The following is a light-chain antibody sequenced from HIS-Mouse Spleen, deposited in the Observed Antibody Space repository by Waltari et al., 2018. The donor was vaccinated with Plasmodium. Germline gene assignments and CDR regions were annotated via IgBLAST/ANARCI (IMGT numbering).Light chain of an antibody. V-gene: IGKV1-5*03. CDR2: KAL. J-gene: IGKJ2*01. CDR1: QRISSW. Sequence: DIQMTQSPSTLSASVGDRVTITCRASQRISSWLAWYQQKPEKAAKLLIYKALSLERGVPSRFSGSGAGTEFTLTISSLQPDDFATYYCQQYNSYSYTFGQGTKLEIK. CDR3: QQYNSYSYT.